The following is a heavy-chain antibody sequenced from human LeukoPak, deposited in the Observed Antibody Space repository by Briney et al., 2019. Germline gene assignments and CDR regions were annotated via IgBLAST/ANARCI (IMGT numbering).Heavy chain of an antibody. D-gene: IGHD3-3*01. CDR1: GFTFSSYA. Sequence: GGSLRLSCAVSGFTFSSYAMHWVRQAPGKGLEWVAVISHDGSNKYYADSVKGRFTISRDNSKNTLYLQMNSLRAEDTAVYYCARDEHRPRITIFGVVIPDAFDIWGQGTMVTVSS. J-gene: IGHJ3*02. V-gene: IGHV3-30-3*01. CDR3: ARDEHRPRITIFGVVIPDAFDI. CDR2: ISHDGSNK.